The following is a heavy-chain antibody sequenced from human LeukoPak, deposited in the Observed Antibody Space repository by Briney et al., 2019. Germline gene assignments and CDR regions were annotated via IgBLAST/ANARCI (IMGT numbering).Heavy chain of an antibody. Sequence: GESLKISCKASGYHFATYWIGWVRQMPGKGLEWMGIIYPSDSDTRYSPSFQGQVTISADKSISTAYLQWGSLRASDTPIYYCARTGSRYCQDYWGQGTLVTVSS. V-gene: IGHV5-51*01. CDR1: GYHFATYW. D-gene: IGHD2-15*01. J-gene: IGHJ4*02. CDR3: ARTGSRYCQDY. CDR2: IYPSDSDT.